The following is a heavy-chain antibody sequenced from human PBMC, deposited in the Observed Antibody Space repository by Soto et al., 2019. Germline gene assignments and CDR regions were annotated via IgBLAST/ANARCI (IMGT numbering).Heavy chain of an antibody. Sequence: GASVKVSCKASGGTFSSYAISWVRQAPGQGLEWMGGIIPIFGTANYAQKFQGRVAITADESASTAYMELSSLRSEDTAVYYCARAYSSSIYHYYGMDVWGQGTTVTVYS. V-gene: IGHV1-69*13. CDR2: IIPIFGTA. J-gene: IGHJ6*02. CDR1: GGTFSSYA. CDR3: ARAYSSSIYHYYGMDV. D-gene: IGHD6-6*01.